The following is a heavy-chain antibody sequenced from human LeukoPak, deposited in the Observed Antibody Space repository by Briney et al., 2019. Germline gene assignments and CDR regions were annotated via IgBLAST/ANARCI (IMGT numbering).Heavy chain of an antibody. J-gene: IGHJ4*02. V-gene: IGHV4-59*01. D-gene: IGHD3-3*01. CDR2: IYNSGST. CDR3: ARLSWSTRSVDF. CDR1: GGSISSYY. Sequence: SETLSLTCTVSGGSISSYYWSWIRQPPGKGLEWICYIYNSGSTNYNPSLMSRVTMSADTSKNQFSLKVSTVTTADTAVYYCARLSWSTRSVDFWGQGTLVTVSS.